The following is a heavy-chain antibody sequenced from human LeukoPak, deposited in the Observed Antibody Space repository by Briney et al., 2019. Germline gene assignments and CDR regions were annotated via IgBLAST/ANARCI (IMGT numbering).Heavy chain of an antibody. Sequence: GGSLRISCAASGFTFSNAWMAWVRQVPGKGLEWLGRIKSKTGGETADYAAPVRGRFFISRDDRKDTLYVEINSLKTEDTGIYYCTIVLRPYRGSGYRNWFDPWGRGTLVTVSS. J-gene: IGHJ5*02. CDR2: IKSKTGGETA. CDR3: TIVLRPYRGSGYRNWFDP. D-gene: IGHD3-22*01. V-gene: IGHV3-15*01. CDR1: GFTFSNAW.